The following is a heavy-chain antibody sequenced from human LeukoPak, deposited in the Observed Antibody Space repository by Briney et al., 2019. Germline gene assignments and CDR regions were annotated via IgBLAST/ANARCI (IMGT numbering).Heavy chain of an antibody. Sequence: GGSLRLSCAVSGFIFSNYWMTWVRQAPGKGLEWVGFIRNKAYGGTKEYAASVKDRFTISRDDSESIAYLQMNSLKNEDTAVYYCARSRRVSCGGACYSFDYWGQGTPVTVSS. CDR2: IRNKAYGGTK. D-gene: IGHD2-21*02. CDR3: ARSRRVSCGGACYSFDY. V-gene: IGHV3-49*04. CDR1: GFIFSNYW. J-gene: IGHJ4*02.